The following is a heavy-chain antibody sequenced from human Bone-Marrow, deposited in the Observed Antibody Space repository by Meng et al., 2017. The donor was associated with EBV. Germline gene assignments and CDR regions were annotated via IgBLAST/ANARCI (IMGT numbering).Heavy chain of an antibody. Sequence: QGQLVLSGAEVKKPGSSVKVSCKGSGDSFNNFGISWVRQAPGQGLEWMGDITPVFGVANYAESFQGRVTISADTSTRTTYMDLSSLRSDDTAVYYCVRDLWLRIGECVWGQGTLVTVSS. V-gene: IGHV1-69*17. CDR1: GDSFNNFG. CDR3: VRDLWLRIGECV. CDR2: ITPVFGVA. J-gene: IGHJ4*02. D-gene: IGHD5-12*01.